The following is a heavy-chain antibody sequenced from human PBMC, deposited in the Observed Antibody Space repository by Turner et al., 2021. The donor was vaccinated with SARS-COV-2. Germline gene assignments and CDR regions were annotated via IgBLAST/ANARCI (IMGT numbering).Heavy chain of an antibody. CDR1: GFSFSNYA. CDR2: ITYDGRNK. J-gene: IGHJ4*02. D-gene: IGHD3-3*01. CDR3: GRERRGYYAEY. Sequence: QVQLVDSGGGVVQPGGSLRLACAASGFSFSNYAMHWVRQAPGKGMEGVAIITYDGRNKYYADSVKGRFNISRDEYKSTLYLQMNSLRPEDTAIYYGGRERRGYYAEYWGQGTLVTVSS. V-gene: IGHV3-30*04.